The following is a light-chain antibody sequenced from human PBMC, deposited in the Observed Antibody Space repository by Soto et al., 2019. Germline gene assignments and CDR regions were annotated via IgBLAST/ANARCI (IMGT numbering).Light chain of an antibody. CDR2: AAS. J-gene: IGKJ3*01. CDR3: QQLNSYPRT. Sequence: DIQLTQSPSFLSASVGDRVSITCRASQGINCYLAWYQQKPGKAPKLLIYAASTLQSVVPSRFSGSASGTEFTLTISSLQPEDFATYYCQQLNSYPRTFGPGTEVDIK. V-gene: IGKV1-9*01. CDR1: QGINCY.